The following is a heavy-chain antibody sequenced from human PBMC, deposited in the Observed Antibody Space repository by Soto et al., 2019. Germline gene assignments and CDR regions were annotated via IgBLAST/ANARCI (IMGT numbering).Heavy chain of an antibody. CDR2: IYYSGST. CDR1: GGSISSYY. V-gene: IGHV4-59*01. Sequence: SETLSLTCTVSGGSISSYYWSWIRQPPGKGLEWIGYIYYSGSTNYNPSLKSRVTISVDTSKNQFSLKLSSVTAADTAVYYCATYATVTTNFDYWGQGTLVTVSS. J-gene: IGHJ4*02. D-gene: IGHD4-17*01. CDR3: ATYATVTTNFDY.